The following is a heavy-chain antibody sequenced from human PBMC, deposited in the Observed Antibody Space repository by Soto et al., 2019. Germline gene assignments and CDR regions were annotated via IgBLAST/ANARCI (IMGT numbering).Heavy chain of an antibody. Sequence: EVQLLESGGGLVQPGGSLRLSCAASGFTFSSYAMSWVRQAPGKGLEWVSAISGSGGSTYYADSVKGRFTISRDNSKNTLYLQMNSLRAEDTAVYYCAKLSGSITMIVVVITTFLDPIDYWGQGTLVTVSS. J-gene: IGHJ4*02. CDR3: AKLSGSITMIVVVITTFLDPIDY. CDR2: ISGSGGST. CDR1: GFTFSSYA. D-gene: IGHD3-22*01. V-gene: IGHV3-23*01.